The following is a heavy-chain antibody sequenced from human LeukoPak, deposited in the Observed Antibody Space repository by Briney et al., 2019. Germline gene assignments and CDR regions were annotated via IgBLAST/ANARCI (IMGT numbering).Heavy chain of an antibody. V-gene: IGHV4-39*01. CDR2: IYYSGST. D-gene: IGHD3-10*01. CDR1: GGSISSSSYY. CDR3: AYYGSGSCPSDY. J-gene: IGHJ4*02. Sequence: PSETLSLTRTVSGGSISSSSYYWGWIRQPPGKGLEWIGSIYYSGSTYYNPSLKSRVTISVDTSKNQFSLKLSSVTAADTAVYYCAYYGSGSCPSDYWGQGTLVTVSS.